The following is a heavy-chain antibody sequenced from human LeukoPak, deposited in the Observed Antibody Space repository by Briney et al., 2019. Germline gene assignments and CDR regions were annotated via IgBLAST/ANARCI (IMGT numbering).Heavy chain of an antibody. J-gene: IGHJ6*03. V-gene: IGHV3-30-3*01. D-gene: IGHD4-11*01. CDR2: ISDDGSEK. Sequence: GGSLRLSCAASGFTFSRYAMHWVRQAPGKGLEWVALISDDGSEKYYLDSVKGRFTISRDNSKNTLSLQMNSLRTEDTAVYYCAKDEVTRGYYYVDVWGKGTTVTVSS. CDR1: GFTFSRYA. CDR3: AKDEVTRGYYYVDV.